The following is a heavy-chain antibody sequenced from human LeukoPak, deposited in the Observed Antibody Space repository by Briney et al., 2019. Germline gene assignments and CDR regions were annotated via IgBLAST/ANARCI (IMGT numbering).Heavy chain of an antibody. D-gene: IGHD4-17*01. J-gene: IGHJ4*02. CDR1: GFILCIYA. CDR3: ARDLYGDLRGYFDY. Sequence: GGSLRLSCTASGFILCIYAVLGPPEAPGRAGECVGVISNDGRNKHYADSVKGRFTISRDNSKNTLYLQMNSLRAEDTAVYFCARDLYGDLRGYFDYWGQGTLVTVSP. V-gene: IGHV3-30*04. CDR2: ISNDGRNK.